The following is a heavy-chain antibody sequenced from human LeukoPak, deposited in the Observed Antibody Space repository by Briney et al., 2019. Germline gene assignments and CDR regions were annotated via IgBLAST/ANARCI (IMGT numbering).Heavy chain of an antibody. V-gene: IGHV4-39*07. CDR2: IYYSGST. D-gene: IGHD6-19*01. CDR1: GGSISSSSYY. CDR3: PLEQVAGTRDY. J-gene: IGHJ4*02. Sequence: PSETLSLTCTVSGGSISSSSYYWGWIRQPPGKGLEWIGSIYYSGSTYYNPSLKSRVTISVDTSKNQFSLKLSSVTAADTAVYYCPLEQVAGTRDYWGQGTLVTVSS.